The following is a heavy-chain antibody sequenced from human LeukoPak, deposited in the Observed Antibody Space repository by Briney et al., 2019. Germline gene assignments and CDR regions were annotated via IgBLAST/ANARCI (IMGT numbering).Heavy chain of an antibody. D-gene: IGHD6-19*01. CDR2: ISGSGGST. V-gene: IGHV3-23*01. J-gene: IGHJ4*02. Sequence: GGSLRLSCAASGFTFSSYAMGWVRQAPGKGLEWVSAISGSGGSTYYADSVKGRFTISRDNSKNTLYLQMNSLRAEDTAVYYCAKDLFIAVAGPDYWGQGTLVTVSS. CDR3: AKDLFIAVAGPDY. CDR1: GFTFSSYA.